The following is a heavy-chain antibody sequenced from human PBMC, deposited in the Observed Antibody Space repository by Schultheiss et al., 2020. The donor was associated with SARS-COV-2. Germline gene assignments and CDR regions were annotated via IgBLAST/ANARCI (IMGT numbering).Heavy chain of an antibody. CDR1: GFTFSSYG. J-gene: IGHJ6*02. CDR3: ARDNYDYYYYGMDV. Sequence: GGSLRLSCAASGFTFSSYGMHWVRRAPGKGPEWVSAIGTGGDTYYADSVMGRFTISRDNAKNSLYLQMNSLRVEDTAVYYCARDNYDYYYYGMDVWGQGTTVTVSS. V-gene: IGHV3-47*02. CDR2: IGTGGDT. D-gene: IGHD4-11*01.